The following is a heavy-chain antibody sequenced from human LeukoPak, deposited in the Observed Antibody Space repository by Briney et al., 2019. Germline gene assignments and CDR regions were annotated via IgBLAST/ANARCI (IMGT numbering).Heavy chain of an antibody. CDR1: GGSISSSDYY. V-gene: IGHV4-39*01. Sequence: SETLSLTCTVSGGSISSSDYYWGWIRQPPGQGLEWIGNIYYTGSTYYNPSLKSRVIISVDTTKNQFSLKLSSVTAADTAVYYCARSIIVVVAAGALDIWGQGTMVTVSS. D-gene: IGHD2-21*02. CDR2: IYYTGST. CDR3: ARSIIVVVAAGALDI. J-gene: IGHJ3*02.